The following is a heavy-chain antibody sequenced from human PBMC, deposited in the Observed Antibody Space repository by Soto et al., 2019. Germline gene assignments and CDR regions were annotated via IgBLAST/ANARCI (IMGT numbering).Heavy chain of an antibody. V-gene: IGHV1-2*04. Sequence: GASVKVSCKASGYTFTGYYMHWVRQAPGQGLEWMGWINPNSGGTNYAQKVQGWVTMTRDTSISTAYMELSRLRPDDTAVYYCARDGRGGYDYESSGGMDVWGQGTTVTVSS. D-gene: IGHD5-12*01. CDR3: ARDGRGGYDYESSGGMDV. CDR2: INPNSGGT. J-gene: IGHJ6*02. CDR1: GYTFTGYY.